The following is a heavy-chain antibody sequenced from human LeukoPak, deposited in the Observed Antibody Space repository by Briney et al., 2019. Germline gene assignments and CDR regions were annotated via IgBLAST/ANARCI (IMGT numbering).Heavy chain of an antibody. V-gene: IGHV3-74*01. Sequence: PGGSLRLSCAASGFTFSSYWMHWVRQAPGKGLVWVSRINTDGSSTSYADSVKGRFTISRDNAKNTLYLQMNSLRAEDTAVYYCARDRGATNAFDIWGQGTMVTVSS. CDR1: GFTFSSYW. CDR3: ARDRGATNAFDI. D-gene: IGHD1-26*01. CDR2: INTDGSST. J-gene: IGHJ3*02.